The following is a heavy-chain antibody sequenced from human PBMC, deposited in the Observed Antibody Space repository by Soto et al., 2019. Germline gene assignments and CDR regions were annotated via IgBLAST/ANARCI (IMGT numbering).Heavy chain of an antibody. J-gene: IGHJ5*02. V-gene: IGHV3-30-3*01. Sequence: QVQVVESGGGVVQPGRSLRRSCAASGFTFNRYAMHWVRQAPGKGLEWVALILYDGSNKYYADSVKGRFTISRDNSKNTLYLHMNSLSAEDTAMYYCARDVDTAYNGFDPWGQGTLVTVSS. CDR1: GFTFNRYA. CDR2: ILYDGSNK. CDR3: ARDVDTAYNGFDP. D-gene: IGHD5-18*01.